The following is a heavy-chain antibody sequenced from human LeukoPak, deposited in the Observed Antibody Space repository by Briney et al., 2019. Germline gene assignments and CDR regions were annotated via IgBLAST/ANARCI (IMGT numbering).Heavy chain of an antibody. CDR1: GFTFSSYG. CDR3: AKDAPSIAAPGHIDY. Sequence: GGSLRLSCAASGFTFSSYGMHWVRQAPGKGLEWVAVISYDGSNKYYADSVKGRFTISRDNSKNTLYPQMNSLRAEDTAVYYCAKDAPSIAAPGHIDYWGQGTLVTVSS. D-gene: IGHD6-6*01. V-gene: IGHV3-30*18. J-gene: IGHJ4*02. CDR2: ISYDGSNK.